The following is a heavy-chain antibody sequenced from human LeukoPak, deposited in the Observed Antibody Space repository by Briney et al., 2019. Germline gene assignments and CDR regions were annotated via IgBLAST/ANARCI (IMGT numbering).Heavy chain of an antibody. J-gene: IGHJ4*02. CDR3: AKDLGGEGGSGFPGY. CDR2: ISGSGSDT. Sequence: GGSLRLSCAASGFTFSSYAMSWVRQVPGKGLEWVSAISGSGSDTHYADSVKGRFTISRDNSKSTLYLQMNSLRAEDTAVYNCAKDLGGEGGSGFPGYWGQGTLVTVSS. D-gene: IGHD3-10*01. CDR1: GFTFSSYA. V-gene: IGHV3-23*01.